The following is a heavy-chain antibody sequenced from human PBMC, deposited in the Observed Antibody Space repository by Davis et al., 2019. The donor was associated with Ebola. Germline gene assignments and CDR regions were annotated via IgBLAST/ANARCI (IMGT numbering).Heavy chain of an antibody. J-gene: IGHJ4*02. Sequence: SETLSLTCAVYGGSFSGYYWSWIRQPPGKGLEWIGEINHSGSTNYNPSLKSRVTISVDTSKNQFSLKLSSATAADTAVYYCGRALIVATIIGTYNLDYWAREPWSPSPQ. CDR2: INHSGST. CDR1: GGSFSGYY. CDR3: GRALIVATIIGTYNLDY. D-gene: IGHD5-12*01. V-gene: IGHV4-34*01.